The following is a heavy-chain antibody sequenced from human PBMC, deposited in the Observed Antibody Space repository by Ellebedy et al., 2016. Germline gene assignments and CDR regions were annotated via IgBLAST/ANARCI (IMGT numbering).Heavy chain of an antibody. CDR2: ISAKNGNT. CDR1: GYSFNDYG. Sequence: ASVKVSXXASGYSFNDYGFTWVRQAPGQGLEWMGWISAKNGNTNYVEKFQGRITMTTDTSASTAYMEVNSLMFEDTAIYYCVRDTSLAPYFYYGVDVWGQGTTVTVS. CDR3: VRDTSLAPYFYYGVDV. D-gene: IGHD3-16*02. V-gene: IGHV1-18*01. J-gene: IGHJ6*02.